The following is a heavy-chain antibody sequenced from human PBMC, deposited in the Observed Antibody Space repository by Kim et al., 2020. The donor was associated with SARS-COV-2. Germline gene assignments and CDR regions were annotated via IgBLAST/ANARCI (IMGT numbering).Heavy chain of an antibody. J-gene: IGHJ4*02. Sequence: GGSLRLSFAASGFTFSSYAMSWVRQAPGKGLEWVSAISGSGGSTYYADSVKGRFTISRDNSKNTLYLQMNSLRAEDTAVYYCAKALTVTSYYFDYWGQGTLVTVSS. CDR3: AKALTVTSYYFDY. CDR1: GFTFSSYA. V-gene: IGHV3-23*01. CDR2: ISGSGGST. D-gene: IGHD4-17*01.